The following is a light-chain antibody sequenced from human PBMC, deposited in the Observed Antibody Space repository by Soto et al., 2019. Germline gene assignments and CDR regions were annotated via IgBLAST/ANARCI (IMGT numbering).Light chain of an antibody. Sequence: DIQMTQSPSTLSASVGDRVTITCRASQSISSWLAWYQQKPGKAPKLLIYDASSLESGVPSRFSGSGSGTEFTLTISSLQPDDFATYYCQQYNSYRWTFGPGTKVEIK. J-gene: IGKJ1*01. CDR3: QQYNSYRWT. CDR2: DAS. CDR1: QSISSW. V-gene: IGKV1-5*01.